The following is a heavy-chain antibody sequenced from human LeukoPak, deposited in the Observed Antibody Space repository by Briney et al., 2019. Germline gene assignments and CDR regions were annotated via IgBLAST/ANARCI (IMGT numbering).Heavy chain of an antibody. Sequence: GGSLRLSCAASGFTFSSYSMNWVRQAPGKGLEWVSSISSSSSYIYYADSVKGRFTISRDNVKNSLYLQMNSLRAEDTAVYYCARAVHSGSYYYFDYWGQGTLVTVSS. J-gene: IGHJ4*02. CDR1: GFTFSSYS. V-gene: IGHV3-21*04. CDR2: ISSSSSYI. D-gene: IGHD3-10*01. CDR3: ARAVHSGSYYYFDY.